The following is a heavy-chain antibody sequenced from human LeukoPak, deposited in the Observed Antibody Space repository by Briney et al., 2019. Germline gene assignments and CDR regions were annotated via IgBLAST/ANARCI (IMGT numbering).Heavy chain of an antibody. CDR1: GHTFGDHY. CDR3: ARVLLRTGIPEGFDP. D-gene: IGHD1-14*01. CDR2: INPNSGGT. V-gene: IGHV1-2*02. Sequence: ASLKVFCKASGHTFGDHYMHWVRQAPGQGLEWMGWINPNSGGTKYAKRFQGRVTMTRVTSISTAYMELRRLRSDDTAVYYCARVLLRTGIPEGFDPWGQGTLVTVSS. J-gene: IGHJ5*02.